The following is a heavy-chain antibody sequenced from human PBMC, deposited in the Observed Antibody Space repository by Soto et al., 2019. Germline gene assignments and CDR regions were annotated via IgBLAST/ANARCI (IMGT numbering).Heavy chain of an antibody. Sequence: SETLSLTCTVSGASISSYYWSWVRQPPGKGLEWIGYMDYSGTKNNPSLKSRVTLSMDTSKNQFSLKLSSVTAADTAVYYCARDQPGSPVFDRAFDIWGQGTMVT. CDR1: GASISSYY. CDR2: MDYSGT. V-gene: IGHV4-59*01. D-gene: IGHD1-26*01. J-gene: IGHJ3*02. CDR3: ARDQPGSPVFDRAFDI.